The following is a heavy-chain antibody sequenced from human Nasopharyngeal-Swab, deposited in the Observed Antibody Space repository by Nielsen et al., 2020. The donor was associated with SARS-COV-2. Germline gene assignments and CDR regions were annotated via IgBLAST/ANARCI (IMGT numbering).Heavy chain of an antibody. CDR1: GYTFTSYG. Sequence: ASVKVSCKASGYTFTSYGISWVRQEAGQGFEWMGWISGNIGTTKYAQNLQGRVTMTTDTSTSTAYMELRNLRSDDTAVYYCARGSTLIDYWGQGTLVTVSS. D-gene: IGHD1-26*01. V-gene: IGHV1-18*01. CDR2: ISGNIGTT. CDR3: ARGSTLIDY. J-gene: IGHJ4*02.